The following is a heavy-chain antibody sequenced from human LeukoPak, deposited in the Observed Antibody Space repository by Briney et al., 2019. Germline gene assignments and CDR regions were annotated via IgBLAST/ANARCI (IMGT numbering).Heavy chain of an antibody. Sequence: GSLRLSCTASGFIFSHYSMHWVRQAPGQGLEYVSAINSNGDDTFYTDSVRGRFTISRDNSKNAVYLQVGSLRAEDMGVYYCARDPGRSPDYWGQGTLVTVSS. CDR2: INSNGDDT. V-gene: IGHV3-64*02. CDR3: ARDPGRSPDY. J-gene: IGHJ4*02. D-gene: IGHD1-26*01. CDR1: GFIFSHYS.